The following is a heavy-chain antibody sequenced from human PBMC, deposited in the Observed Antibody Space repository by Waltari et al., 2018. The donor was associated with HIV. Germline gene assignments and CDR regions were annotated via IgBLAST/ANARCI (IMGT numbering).Heavy chain of an antibody. Sequence: EVPLVESGGGLVQPGGSLRLSCAASGFTFSNYWMSWVRQAAGKGLEWVANIKPDGSEKSYVDSVKGRFTISRDNTKNSLYLQMNILRAEDTALYYCARAVNSDFWGQGTLVTVSS. J-gene: IGHJ4*02. CDR1: GFTFSNYW. CDR3: ARAVNSDF. V-gene: IGHV3-7*01. D-gene: IGHD3-10*01. CDR2: IKPDGSEK.